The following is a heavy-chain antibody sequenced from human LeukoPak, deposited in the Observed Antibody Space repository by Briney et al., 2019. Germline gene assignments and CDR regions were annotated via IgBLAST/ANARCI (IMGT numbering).Heavy chain of an antibody. Sequence: ASVKVSCKASGYTFTSYGISWVRQAPGQGLEWMGWISAYNGNTNYAQKLQGRVTMTTDTSTSTAYMELRSLRSDDTAVYYCARSGYYGSGTNYYYYYMDVWGKGTTVTISS. D-gene: IGHD3-10*01. CDR3: ARSGYYGSGTNYYYYYMDV. CDR2: ISAYNGNT. CDR1: GYTFTSYG. J-gene: IGHJ6*03. V-gene: IGHV1-18*01.